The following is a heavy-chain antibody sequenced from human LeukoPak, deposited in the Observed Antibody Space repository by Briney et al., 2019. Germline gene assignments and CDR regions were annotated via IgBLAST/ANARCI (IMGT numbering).Heavy chain of an antibody. CDR2: MNPNSGNT. V-gene: IGHV1-8*01. CDR3: ARGPHRYCSGGSCVIDY. D-gene: IGHD2-15*01. CDR1: GYTFTSYD. Sequence: GASVKVSCKASGYTFTSYDINWVRQATGQGLEWMGWMNPNSGNTGYAQKFQGRVTMTRNTSISTAYMELSSLRSEDTAVYYCARGPHRYCSGGSCVIDYWGQGTLVTVPS. J-gene: IGHJ4*02.